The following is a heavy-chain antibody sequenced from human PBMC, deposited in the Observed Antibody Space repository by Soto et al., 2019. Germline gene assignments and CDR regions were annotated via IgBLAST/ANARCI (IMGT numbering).Heavy chain of an antibody. CDR2: ISENDGST. D-gene: IGHD2-8*01. V-gene: IGHV3-23*01. Sequence: GGSLRLSCAASGFTFRSYGMTWVRQAPGKGLEWVSGISENDGSTYYADSVKGRFTISRDNSKNTLYLQMNSLRAEDTAVYYCAKSKEVYDYWGQGTLVTVS. CDR3: AKSKEVYDY. J-gene: IGHJ4*02. CDR1: GFTFRSYG.